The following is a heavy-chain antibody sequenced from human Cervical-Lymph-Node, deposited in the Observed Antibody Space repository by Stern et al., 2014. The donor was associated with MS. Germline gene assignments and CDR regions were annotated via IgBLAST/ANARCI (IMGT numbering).Heavy chain of an antibody. CDR1: GFTFSSHA. V-gene: IGHV3-23*04. CDR3: AHQWDLHLRYFNY. D-gene: IGHD1-26*01. CDR2: ITADGGST. Sequence: EVQLVESGGGLVQPGGSLRLSCVASGFTFSSHAMSWVRQAPGKGLEWVSGITADGGSTYYRDPVKGRFTISRDNSKNTLYLQMDSLRADDTAVYYCAHQWDLHLRYFNYWGQGTLVAVSS. J-gene: IGHJ4*02.